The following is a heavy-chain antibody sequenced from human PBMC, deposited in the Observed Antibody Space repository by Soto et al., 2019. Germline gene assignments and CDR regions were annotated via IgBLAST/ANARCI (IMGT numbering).Heavy chain of an antibody. CDR3: ARVRSGTYKAFDL. J-gene: IGHJ3*01. CDR1: GFTFSTFY. V-gene: IGHV3-11*06. D-gene: IGHD1-26*01. Sequence: QVQLVESGGGLGRPGGSLRLSCAASGFTFSTFYMNWVRQAPGKGLEWVSFLSSESTFISYADSVKGRFTISRDNSKKSLFLQMDSLRVEDTAVYYCARVRSGTYKAFDLWGQGTVVTVSS. CDR2: LSSESTFI.